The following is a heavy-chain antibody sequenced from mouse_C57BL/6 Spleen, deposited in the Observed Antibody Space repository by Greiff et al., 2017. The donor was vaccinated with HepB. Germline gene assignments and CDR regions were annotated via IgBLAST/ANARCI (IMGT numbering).Heavy chain of an antibody. CDR3: ARYYGSFYAMDY. V-gene: IGHV1-52*01. CDR2: IDPSDSET. J-gene: IGHJ4*01. CDR1: GYTFTSYW. Sequence: VQLQQPGAELVRPGSSVKLSCKASGYTFTSYWMHWVKQRPIQGLEWIGNIDPSDSETHYNQKFKDKATLTVDKSSSTAYMQLSSLTSEDSAVYYCARYYGSFYAMDYWGQGTSVTVSS. D-gene: IGHD1-1*01.